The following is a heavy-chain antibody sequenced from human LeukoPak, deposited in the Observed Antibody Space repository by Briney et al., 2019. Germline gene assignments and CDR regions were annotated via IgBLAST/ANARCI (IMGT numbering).Heavy chain of an antibody. V-gene: IGHV3-33*06. Sequence: SGGSLRLSCAASGFTFSRYGMHWVRQAPGKGLEWVAVIWHDGSYEYYADSVKGRFTIPRDSSKNTLYLQMNSLRAEDTAVYYCAKDGVGATSLDCWGQGTLVTVSS. CDR2: IWHDGSYE. J-gene: IGHJ4*02. CDR3: AKDGVGATSLDC. D-gene: IGHD1-26*01. CDR1: GFTFSRYG.